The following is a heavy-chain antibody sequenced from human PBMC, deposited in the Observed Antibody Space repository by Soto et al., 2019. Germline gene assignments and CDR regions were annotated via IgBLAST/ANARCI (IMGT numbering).Heavy chain of an antibody. CDR1: GFTFSSYS. CDR3: AIDLRMVYAIDFDY. J-gene: IGHJ4*02. V-gene: IGHV3-48*02. D-gene: IGHD2-8*01. Sequence: EVQLVESGGGLVQPGGSLRLSCAASGFTFSSYSMNWVLQAPGKGLECVSYIRSSGSTIYYADSVKGRFTISRDNAKNTLYLQMNSLRHEDTAVYYCAIDLRMVYAIDFDYWGQGTLVTVSS. CDR2: IRSSGSTI.